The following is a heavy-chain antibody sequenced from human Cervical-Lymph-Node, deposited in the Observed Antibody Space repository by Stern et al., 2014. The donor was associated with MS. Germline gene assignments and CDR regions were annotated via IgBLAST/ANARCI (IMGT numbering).Heavy chain of an antibody. CDR3: ARLGLYYYDSTPNYYGMDV. V-gene: IGHV5-51*01. CDR1: GYSFTSYW. Sequence: QLVQSGAEVKKPGESLKISCKGSGYSFTSYWIGWVRQMPGKGLEWMGITYPGDSDTRYSPSFQGQVTISADKSISTAYLQWSSLKASDTAMYYCARLGLYYYDSTPNYYGMDVWGQGTTVTVSS. D-gene: IGHD3-22*01. J-gene: IGHJ6*02. CDR2: TYPGDSDT.